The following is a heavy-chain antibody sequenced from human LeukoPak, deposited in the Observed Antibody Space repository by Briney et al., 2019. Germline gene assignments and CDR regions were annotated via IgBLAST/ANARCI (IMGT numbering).Heavy chain of an antibody. J-gene: IGHJ3*02. CDR1: GGSISSYY. CDR2: IHYSGST. D-gene: IGHD6-13*01. CDR3: ARPYSSSWHDTFDI. V-gene: IGHV4-59*08. Sequence: SETLSLTCTVSGGSISSYYWSWIRQPPGKGLEWIGYIHYSGSTNYNASLKSRVTLSVDTSKNQFSLKLSSVTAADTAVYYCARPYSSSWHDTFDIWGQGTMVTVSS.